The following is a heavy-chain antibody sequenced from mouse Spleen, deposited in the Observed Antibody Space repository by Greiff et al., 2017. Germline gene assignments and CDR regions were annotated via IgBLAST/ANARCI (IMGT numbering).Heavy chain of an antibody. J-gene: IGHJ4*01. V-gene: IGHV1-76*01. CDR2: IYPGSGNT. Sequence: VQVVESGAELVRPGASVKLSCKASGYTFTDYYINWVKQRPGQGLEWIARIYPGSGNTYYNEKFKGKATLTAEKSSSTAYMQLSSLTSEDSAVYFCAKGGLDYYAMDYWGQGTSVTVSS. CDR1: GYTFTDYY. CDR3: AKGGLDYYAMDY. D-gene: IGHD3-1*01.